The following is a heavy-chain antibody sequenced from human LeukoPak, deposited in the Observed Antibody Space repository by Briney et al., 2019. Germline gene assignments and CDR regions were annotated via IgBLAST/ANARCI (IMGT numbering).Heavy chain of an antibody. CDR3: ARDTDYGDYVFAFDI. Sequence: PGGSLRLSCAASGFTFSSYSMNWVRQAPAKGLEWVSSISSSSSYIYYADSVKGRFTISRDNAKNSLYLQMNSLRAEDTAVYYCARDTDYGDYVFAFDIWGQGTMVTVSS. CDR2: ISSSSSYI. J-gene: IGHJ3*02. D-gene: IGHD4-17*01. V-gene: IGHV3-21*01. CDR1: GFTFSSYS.